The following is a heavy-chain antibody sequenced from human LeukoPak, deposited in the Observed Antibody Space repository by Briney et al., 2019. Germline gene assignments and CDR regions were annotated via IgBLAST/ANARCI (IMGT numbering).Heavy chain of an antibody. Sequence: GGSLRLSCAASGFTFSSYTMNWVRQAPGKGLEWVSYISSSGSTIYYADSVKGRFTISRDNAKNSLYLQMNSLRAEDTAVYYCASLRQQLVLSFDYWGQGTLVTVSS. D-gene: IGHD6-13*01. J-gene: IGHJ4*02. CDR2: ISSSGSTI. CDR3: ASLRQQLVLSFDY. V-gene: IGHV3-48*04. CDR1: GFTFSSYT.